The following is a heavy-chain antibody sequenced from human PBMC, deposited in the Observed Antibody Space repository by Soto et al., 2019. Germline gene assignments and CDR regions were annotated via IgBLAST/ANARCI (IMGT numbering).Heavy chain of an antibody. CDR3: ARLPPVEGNCSGGSCYSDY. CDR2: FYYTGST. D-gene: IGHD2-15*01. CDR1: GGSISSSTYY. Sequence: QLQLQESGPGLVKPSETLSLTCTVSGGSISSSTYYWGWIRQPPGKGLEWIGSFYYTGSTYYNPSLQSRVTISVDTSKNQFSLKLSSVTASDTAVYYCARLPPVEGNCSGGSCYSDYRGQGTLVTVSS. V-gene: IGHV4-39*01. J-gene: IGHJ4*02.